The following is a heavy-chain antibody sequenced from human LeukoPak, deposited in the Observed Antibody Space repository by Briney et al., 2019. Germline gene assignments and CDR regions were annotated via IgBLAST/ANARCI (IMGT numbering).Heavy chain of an antibody. CDR1: GGSISSYY. D-gene: IGHD1-26*01. J-gene: IGHJ3*02. Sequence: PSETLSLTCTVSGGSISSYYWSWIRQPPGKGLEWIGSIYYSGSTYYNPSLKSRVTISVDTSKNQFSLKLSSVTAADTAVYYCARLGYSGSYGDAFDIWGQGTMVTVSS. CDR2: IYYSGST. CDR3: ARLGYSGSYGDAFDI. V-gene: IGHV4-39*01.